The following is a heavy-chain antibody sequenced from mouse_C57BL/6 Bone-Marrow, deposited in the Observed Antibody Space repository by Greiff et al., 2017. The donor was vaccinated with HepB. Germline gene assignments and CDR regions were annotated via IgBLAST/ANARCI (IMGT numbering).Heavy chain of an antibody. Sequence: DVMLVESGPGMVKPSQSLSLTCTVTGYSITSGYDWHWIRHFPGNKLEWMGYISYSGSTNYNPSLKSRISITHDTSKNHFFLKLNSVTTEDTATYYCAREQDYYGSSYAWFAYWGQGTLVTVSA. V-gene: IGHV3-1*01. CDR2: ISYSGST. CDR3: AREQDYYGSSYAWFAY. J-gene: IGHJ3*01. CDR1: GYSITSGYD. D-gene: IGHD1-1*01.